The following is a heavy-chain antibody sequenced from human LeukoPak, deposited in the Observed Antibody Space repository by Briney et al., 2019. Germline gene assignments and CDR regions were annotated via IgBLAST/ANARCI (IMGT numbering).Heavy chain of an antibody. Sequence: SETLSLTCTVPGGSMSNTNYYWGWIRQPPGKGLEWIGSIYYSGSTYYSPSLKSRVTISVDTSKSQFSVKLSSVTAADTAMYYCARAPGLTIFGVPNWFDPWGQGTLVTVSS. CDR3: ARAPGLTIFGVPNWFDP. CDR1: GGSMSNTNYY. V-gene: IGHV4-39*07. D-gene: IGHD3-3*01. J-gene: IGHJ5*02. CDR2: IYYSGST.